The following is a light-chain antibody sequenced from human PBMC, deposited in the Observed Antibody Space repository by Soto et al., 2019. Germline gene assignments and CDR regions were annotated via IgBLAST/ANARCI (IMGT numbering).Light chain of an antibody. J-gene: IGLJ3*02. CDR1: SSDVGGYNY. V-gene: IGLV2-14*01. CDR3: SSYTSSSTQV. Sequence: QSALTQPASVSGSPGQSITISCTGTSSDVGGYNYVSWYQQHPNRAPKLMIYEVTNRPSGVSNRFSGSKSGNTASLTISGLQAEDEADYYCSSYTSSSTQVFGGGTKVTVL. CDR2: EVT.